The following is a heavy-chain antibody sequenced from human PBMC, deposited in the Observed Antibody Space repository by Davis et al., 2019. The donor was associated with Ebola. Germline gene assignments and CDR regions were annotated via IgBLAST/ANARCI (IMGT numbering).Heavy chain of an antibody. CDR2: ISYDGNNE. CDR3: ARAGELRPYFDY. CDR1: GFTFSSYA. D-gene: IGHD1-26*01. Sequence: LSLTCAASGFTFSSYAMHWVRQAPGKGLEWVAVISYDGNNEYYADSVKGRFTISRDNSKNTLYLQMNSLRAEDTAVYYCARAGELRPYFDYWGQGTLVTVSS. J-gene: IGHJ4*02. V-gene: IGHV3-30-3*01.